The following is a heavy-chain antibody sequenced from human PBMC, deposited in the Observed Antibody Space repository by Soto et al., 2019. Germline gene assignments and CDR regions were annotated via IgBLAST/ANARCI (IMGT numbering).Heavy chain of an antibody. CDR2: ISGSGGST. V-gene: IGHV3-23*01. Sequence: GGSLRLSCAASGFTFSSYAMSWVRQAPGKGLEWVSAISGSGGSTYYADSVKGRFTISRDNSKNTLYLQMNSLRAEDTAVYYCAKWALNILTGYALEEHPGDYWGQGTLVTVSS. J-gene: IGHJ4*02. D-gene: IGHD3-9*01. CDR3: AKWALNILTGYALEEHPGDY. CDR1: GFTFSSYA.